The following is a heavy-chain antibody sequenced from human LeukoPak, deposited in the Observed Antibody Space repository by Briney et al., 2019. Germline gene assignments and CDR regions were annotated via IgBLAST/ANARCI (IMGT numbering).Heavy chain of an antibody. D-gene: IGHD6-13*01. Sequence: EPSETLSLTCTVPGGSISSSTYYWGWIRQPPGKEMEWIGNVYKSGSTYYKTSLKSRVTISVDTSKNQFSLKLSSVTAADTAVYYCARDSWWGSSWYDDYYYYYYMDVWGKGTTVTISS. CDR1: GGSISSSTYY. CDR2: VYKSGST. CDR3: ARDSWWGSSWYDDYYYYYYMDV. J-gene: IGHJ6*03. V-gene: IGHV4-39*07.